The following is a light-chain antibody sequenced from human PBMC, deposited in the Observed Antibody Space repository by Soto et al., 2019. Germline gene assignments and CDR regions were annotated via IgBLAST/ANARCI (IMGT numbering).Light chain of an antibody. CDR2: KAS. V-gene: IGKV1-5*03. Sequence: DIQMTQSPSTLSGSVGDRVTITSRASQTISSWLAWYQQKPGKAPKFLIHKASTLESGVPSRFSGSGSGTEFTLTISSLQPDDFATYYCQQYKSYSLTFGGGTKVDIK. CDR1: QTISSW. CDR3: QQYKSYSLT. J-gene: IGKJ4*01.